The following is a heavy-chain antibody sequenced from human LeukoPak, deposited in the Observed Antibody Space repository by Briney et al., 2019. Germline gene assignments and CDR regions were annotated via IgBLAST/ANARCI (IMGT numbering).Heavy chain of an antibody. D-gene: IGHD3-10*01. V-gene: IGHV3-30*02. CDR3: AKELLTSGSCFDF. CDR1: GFAFSFSASG. CDR2: MSSDGSWT. J-gene: IGHJ4*02. Sequence: GGSLRLSCTAPGFAFSFSASGIHWVRQAPGKGLEWVAGMSSDGSWTFHGDSVKGRFTISRDNVKNTLNLQMNSLRPEDTAMYYCAKELLTSGSCFDFCGQGTLVTVSS.